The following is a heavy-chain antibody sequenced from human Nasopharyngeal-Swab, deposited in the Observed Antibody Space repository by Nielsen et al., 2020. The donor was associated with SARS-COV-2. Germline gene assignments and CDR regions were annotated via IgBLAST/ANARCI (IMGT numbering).Heavy chain of an antibody. CDR3: ARGGSGFLHYVFDY. D-gene: IGHD6-19*01. CDR2: IYYSGST. CDR1: GGSISSYY. J-gene: IGHJ4*02. Sequence: GSLRLSCTVSGGSISSYYWSWIRQPPGKGLEWIGYIYYSGSTNYNPSLKSRVTISVDTSKNQFSLKLSSVTAADTAVYYCARGGSGFLHYVFDYWGQGTLVTVSS. V-gene: IGHV4-59*01.